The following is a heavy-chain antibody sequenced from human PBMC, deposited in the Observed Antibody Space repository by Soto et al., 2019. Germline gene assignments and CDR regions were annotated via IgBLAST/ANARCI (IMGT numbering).Heavy chain of an antibody. V-gene: IGHV3-66*02. D-gene: IGHD3-10*01. CDR1: GFTIRSTY. CDR2: IFRTGNT. CDR3: ANDGPNKPDYGSEDFKF. J-gene: IGHJ4*02. Sequence: HPGGSLRLSCAVSGFTIRSTYFSWVRQAPGKGLEWVSVIFRTGNTFYTDSVKGRFTISRDNSKNTLDLQLNSLRSEDTGVYYCANDGPNKPDYGSEDFKFCGQGNTVAVYS.